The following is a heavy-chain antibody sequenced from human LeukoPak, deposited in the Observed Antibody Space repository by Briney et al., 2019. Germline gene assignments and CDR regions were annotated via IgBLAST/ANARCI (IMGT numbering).Heavy chain of an antibody. Sequence: SETLSLTCAVYGGSFSDFYGSWFCQPPGKGLEWIGDINHSESTNYNPSLKSRVTISVDTSKSQFSLRLTSVTAADTAVYFCAYSTNYQQHWGQGTLVTVSS. V-gene: IGHV4-34*01. CDR1: GGSFSDFY. J-gene: IGHJ1*01. CDR2: INHSEST. D-gene: IGHD2-8*01. CDR3: AYSTNYQQH.